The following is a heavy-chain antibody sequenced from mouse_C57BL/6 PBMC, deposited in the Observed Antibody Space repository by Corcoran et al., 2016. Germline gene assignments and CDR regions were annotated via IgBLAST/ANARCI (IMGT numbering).Heavy chain of an antibody. V-gene: IGHV1-26*01. D-gene: IGHD1-1*01. J-gene: IGHJ1*03. CDR2: INPNNGGT. Sequence: EVQLEQYGTELVKPGASVKISCKASGYTFTDYYMNWVNQSHGKSLEWIRDINPNNGGTSYNQKFKGKATLTVDKSSSTAYMELRSLTSEDSAVYYCARSTVVSKGYFDVWGTGTTVTVSS. CDR3: ARSTVVSKGYFDV. CDR1: GYTFTDYY.